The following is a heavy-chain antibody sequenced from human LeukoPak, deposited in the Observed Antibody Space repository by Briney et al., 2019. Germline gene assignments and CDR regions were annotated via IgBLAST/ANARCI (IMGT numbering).Heavy chain of an antibody. CDR3: ARVVSFGYDYVWGSYRFHQVWFDP. CDR2: INHSGST. V-gene: IGHV4-34*01. Sequence: SETLSLTCAVYGGSFSGYYWSWIRQPPGKGLVWIGEINHSGSTNYDPSLKSRVTISVDTSKNQFSLKLSSVTAADTAVYYCARVVSFGYDYVWGSYRFHQVWFDPWGQGTLVTVSS. CDR1: GGSFSGYY. J-gene: IGHJ5*02. D-gene: IGHD3-16*02.